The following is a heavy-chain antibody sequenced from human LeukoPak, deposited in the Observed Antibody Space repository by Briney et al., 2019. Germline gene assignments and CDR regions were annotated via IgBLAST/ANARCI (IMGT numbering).Heavy chain of an antibody. CDR3: ARVMGVYSFDY. CDR2: ISNSGGII. D-gene: IGHD4-11*01. J-gene: IGHJ4*02. Sequence: GGSLRLSCAASGFTFSDYYMSWIRQAPGKGLECVSYISNSGGIIYYADSVKGRFTISRDNAKNSLYLQMNSLRAEDTAVYYCARVMGVYSFDYWGQGTLVTVSS. CDR1: GFTFSDYY. V-gene: IGHV3-11*01.